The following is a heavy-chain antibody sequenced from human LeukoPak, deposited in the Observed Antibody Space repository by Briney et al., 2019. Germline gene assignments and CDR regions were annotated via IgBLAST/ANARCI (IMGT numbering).Heavy chain of an antibody. Sequence: TGGSLRLSCAASGFTVSSNYMSWVRQTPGKGLEWVSVIYSGGSTYYADSVKGRFTISRDNSKNTLYLQMNSLRAEDTAVYYCARYGYGPHLFDYWGQGTLVTVSS. CDR2: IYSGGST. V-gene: IGHV3-53*01. CDR1: GFTVSSNY. CDR3: ARYGYGPHLFDY. D-gene: IGHD5-18*01. J-gene: IGHJ4*02.